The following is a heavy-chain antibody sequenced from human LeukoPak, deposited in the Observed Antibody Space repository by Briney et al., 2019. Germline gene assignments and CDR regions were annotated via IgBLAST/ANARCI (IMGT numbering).Heavy chain of an antibody. D-gene: IGHD3-9*01. CDR1: GFTFSSYW. CDR2: IKQDGSEK. Sequence: PGGSLRLSCAASGFTFSSYWMSWVRQAPGKGLEWVANIKQDGSEKYYVDSVKGRFTISRDNAKNSLYLQMNSLRAEDTAVYYCARGVYDIFRVCYFDYWGQGTLVTVSS. CDR3: ARGVYDIFRVCYFDY. J-gene: IGHJ4*02. V-gene: IGHV3-7*03.